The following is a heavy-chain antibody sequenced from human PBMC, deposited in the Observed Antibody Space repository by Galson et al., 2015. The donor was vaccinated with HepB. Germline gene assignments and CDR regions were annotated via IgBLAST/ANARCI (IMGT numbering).Heavy chain of an antibody. CDR2: ISGSSSYI. D-gene: IGHD5-24*01. J-gene: IGHJ4*02. CDR3: ARDEMATIFLPDY. V-gene: IGHV3-21*01. Sequence: SLRLSCAASGLTFSNYTMNWVRQGPGKGLEWVSSISGSSSYIYYADSVKGRFTTSRDNAKNSLYLQMDSLGAEDTAVYYCARDEMATIFLPDYWGQGALVIVSS. CDR1: GLTFSNYT.